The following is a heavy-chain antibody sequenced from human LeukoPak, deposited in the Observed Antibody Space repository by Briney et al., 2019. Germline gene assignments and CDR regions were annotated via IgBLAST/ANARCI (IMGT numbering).Heavy chain of an antibody. CDR3: ASFGLAAAGTAFDY. V-gene: IGHV1-18*01. CDR2: ISAYNGNT. J-gene: IGHJ4*02. CDR1: GYTFTSYG. Sequence: ASVKVSCKASGYTFTSYGIIWVRQAPGQGLKCMGWISAYNGNTNYAQKLQGRVTMTTDTSTSTAYMELRSLRSDDTAVYYCASFGLAAAGTAFDYWGQGTLVTVSS. D-gene: IGHD6-13*01.